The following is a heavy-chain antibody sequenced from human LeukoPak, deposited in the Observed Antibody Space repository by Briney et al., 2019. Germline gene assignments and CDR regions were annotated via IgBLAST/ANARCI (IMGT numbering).Heavy chain of an antibody. J-gene: IGHJ5*02. Sequence: SETLSLTCTVSGGSIGSYYWSWIRQPPGKGLEWIGSIYHSGSTNYNPSLKSRVTISVDKSKNQFSLKLSSVTAADTAVYYCARDRYCSGGSCERYWFDPWGQGTLVTVSS. CDR3: ARDRYCSGGSCERYWFDP. CDR2: IYHSGST. V-gene: IGHV4-59*12. CDR1: GGSIGSYY. D-gene: IGHD2-15*01.